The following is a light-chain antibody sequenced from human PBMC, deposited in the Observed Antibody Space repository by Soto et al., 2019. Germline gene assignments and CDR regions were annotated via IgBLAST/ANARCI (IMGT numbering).Light chain of an antibody. Sequence: QSVLTQPPSASGPPGQSVAISCTGTSSDVGGYDYVSWYQQHPGKAPKLMIYDVSKRPSGVPDRFSGSKSGNTASLTVSGFQAEDEADYYCSSYAGTYIVFGTG. CDR2: DVS. CDR3: SSYAGTYIV. V-gene: IGLV2-8*01. J-gene: IGLJ1*01. CDR1: SSDVGGYDY.